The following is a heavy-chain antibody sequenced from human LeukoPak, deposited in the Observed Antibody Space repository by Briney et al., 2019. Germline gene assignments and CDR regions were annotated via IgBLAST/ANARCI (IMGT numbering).Heavy chain of an antibody. CDR2: ISASGGST. CDR1: GFTFGDYA. J-gene: IGHJ6*03. V-gene: IGHV3-23*01. Sequence: GGSLRLSCTASGFTFGDYAMSWVRQAPGKGLEWVSSISASGGSTNYADSVKGRFTISRDNSKNTVHLQMNSLRAEDTAVYYCAKVMKGSERLTMVRGVIIKTAGLYYMDVWGKGTTVTVSS. D-gene: IGHD3-10*01. CDR3: AKVMKGSERLTMVRGVIIKTAGLYYMDV.